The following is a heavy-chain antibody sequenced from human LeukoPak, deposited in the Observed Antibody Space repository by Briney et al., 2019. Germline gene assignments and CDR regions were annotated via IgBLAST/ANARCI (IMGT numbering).Heavy chain of an antibody. CDR3: ARLTEGSGSYYNEFYYYMDV. V-gene: IGHV4-61*10. D-gene: IGHD3-10*01. Sequence: SETLSLTCTVSGGSISSGRYYWSWIRRPAGKGLEWIGYIYYSGSTNYNPSLKGRVTISVDTSKNQFSLKLSSVTAADTAVYYCARLTEGSGSYYNEFYYYMDVWGKGTTVTISS. CDR1: GGSISSGRYY. J-gene: IGHJ6*03. CDR2: IYYSGST.